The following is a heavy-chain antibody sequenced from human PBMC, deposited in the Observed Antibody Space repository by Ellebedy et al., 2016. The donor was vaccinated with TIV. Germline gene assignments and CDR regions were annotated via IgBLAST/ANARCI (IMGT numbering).Heavy chain of an antibody. Sequence: GESLKISCVASGFNFNYNTMHWVRQAPGKGLQWVSSVSDTGVHTYYADSVKGRFTISRDNSKNTLYLQLNSLRAEDTAVYYCTKHPATITDFWSAYFPGRDYWGQGTLVTVSS. CDR1: GFNFNYNT. J-gene: IGHJ4*02. CDR3: TKHPATITDFWSAYFPGRDY. V-gene: IGHV3-23*01. D-gene: IGHD3-3*01. CDR2: VSDTGVHT.